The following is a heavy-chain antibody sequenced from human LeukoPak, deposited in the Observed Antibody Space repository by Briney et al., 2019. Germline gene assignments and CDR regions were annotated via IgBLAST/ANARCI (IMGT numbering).Heavy chain of an antibody. CDR3: ARVLRYFDWPKATHYYFDY. D-gene: IGHD3-9*01. J-gene: IGHJ4*02. CDR2: GYHIGST. Sequence: SETLSLTCTVSGGSISSYYWSWIRQPPGKGLEWIGSGYHIGSTYFNPSLKSRVTISVDTSKNQFSLKLSSVTAADTAVYYCARVLRYFDWPKATHYYFDYWGQGTLVTVSS. V-gene: IGHV4-59*12. CDR1: GGSISSYY.